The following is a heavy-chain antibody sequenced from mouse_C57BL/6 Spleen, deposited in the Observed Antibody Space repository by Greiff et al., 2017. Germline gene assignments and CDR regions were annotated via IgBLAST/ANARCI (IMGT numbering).Heavy chain of an antibody. CDR2: IYPGDGDT. CDR1: GYAFSSYW. V-gene: IGHV1-80*01. J-gene: IGHJ4*01. Sequence: QVQLQQSGAELVKPGASVKISCKASGYAFSSYWMNWVKQRPGKGLEWIGQIYPGDGDTNYNGKFKGKATLTADKSSSTAYMQLSSLTSEGSAVYFCARRGFLLGGYAMDYWGQGTSVTVSS. CDR3: ARRGFLLGGYAMDY.